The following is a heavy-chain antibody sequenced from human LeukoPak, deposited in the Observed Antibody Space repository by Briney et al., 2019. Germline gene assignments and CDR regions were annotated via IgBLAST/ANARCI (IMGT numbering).Heavy chain of an antibody. CDR3: ARDSGGIIIDP. CDR2: INPNSGGT. Sequence: ASVKVSCKASGYTFTGYYMHWVRQAPGQGREWMGWINPNSGGTNYAQKFQGSVTMTRDTSISTAYMELSRRRSDDTAVYNCARDSGGIIIDPWGQGTLVTVSS. V-gene: IGHV1-2*02. CDR1: GYTFTGYY. J-gene: IGHJ5*02. D-gene: IGHD3-10*01.